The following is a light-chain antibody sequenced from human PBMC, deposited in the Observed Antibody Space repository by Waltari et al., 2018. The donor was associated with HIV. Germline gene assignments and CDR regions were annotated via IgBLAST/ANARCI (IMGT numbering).Light chain of an antibody. J-gene: IGLJ3*02. Sequence: AVVTQEPSLTVSPGGTVPLTCESSTGPVTNGHYPYWLQQRPGQAPMTLIFATTKKHSWTPARFSGSLLGGKASLTLSGAQPDDEAEYYFFLSYNGARVFGGGTRVTVL. CDR3: FLSYNGARV. CDR1: TGPVTNGHY. V-gene: IGLV7-46*01. CDR2: ATT.